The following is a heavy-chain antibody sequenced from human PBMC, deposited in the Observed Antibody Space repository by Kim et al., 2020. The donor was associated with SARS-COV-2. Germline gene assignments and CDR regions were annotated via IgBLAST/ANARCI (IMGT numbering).Heavy chain of an antibody. Sequence: TGATMNYADSVYGRFTISRYNAKNSLYLQMNSRRAEDTAVYYCARRGLLIDWGQGTLVTVSS. CDR3: ARRGLLID. V-gene: IGHV3-11*01. CDR2: TGATM. J-gene: IGHJ4*02.